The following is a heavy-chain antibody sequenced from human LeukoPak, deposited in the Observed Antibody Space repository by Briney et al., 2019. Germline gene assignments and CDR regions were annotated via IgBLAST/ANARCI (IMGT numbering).Heavy chain of an antibody. CDR2: IYHSGST. CDR3: ARGGEAWFDP. Sequence: SETLSLTCTVSGGSISPYYWSWIRQPPRKGLEWIGYIYHSGSTYYNPSLKSRVTISVDRSKNQFSLKLSSVTAADTAVYYCARGGEAWFDPWGQGTLVTVSS. D-gene: IGHD1-26*01. CDR1: GGSISPYY. V-gene: IGHV4-59*12. J-gene: IGHJ5*02.